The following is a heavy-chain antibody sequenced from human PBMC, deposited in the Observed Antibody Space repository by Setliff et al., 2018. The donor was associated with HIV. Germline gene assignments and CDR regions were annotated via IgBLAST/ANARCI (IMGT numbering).Heavy chain of an antibody. CDR2: MSPINGNV. D-gene: IGHD6-13*01. J-gene: IGHJ4*02. V-gene: IGHV1-8*02. CDR1: GDTFTDSY. CDR3: ARDYSSYWYYLDS. Sequence: ASVKVSCKASGDTFTDSYIHWMRQAPGQGLEWMGWMSPINGNVGYAPKFRGRVTMTRNTSIGTAYMELSSLTSEDTAVYYCARDYSSYWYYLDSWGQGSLVTVSS.